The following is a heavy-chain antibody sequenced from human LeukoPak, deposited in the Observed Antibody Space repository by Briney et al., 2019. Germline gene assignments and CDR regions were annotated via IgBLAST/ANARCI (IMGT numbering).Heavy chain of an antibody. V-gene: IGHV4-39*01. D-gene: IGHD3-22*01. J-gene: IGHJ4*02. CDR2: IYYSGST. Sequence: PSETLSLTCTVSGGSISSTTYYWGWIRQPPGKGLEWIGTIYYSGSTYYNPSVKSRVTLSLDTSKNQLSLKLSSVAAEETADYYCARLSHYSDSSGYYLGSYYFDYWGQGTLVTVSS. CDR1: GGSISSTTYY. CDR3: ARLSHYSDSSGYYLGSYYFDY.